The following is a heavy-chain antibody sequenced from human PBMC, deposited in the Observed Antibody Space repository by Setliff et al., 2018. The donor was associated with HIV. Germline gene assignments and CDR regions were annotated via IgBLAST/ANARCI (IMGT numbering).Heavy chain of an antibody. V-gene: IGHV4-39*07. CDR2: VYHTGTT. CDR3: ARRGKTENSYVLNWFDP. D-gene: IGHD5-18*01. J-gene: IGHJ5*02. CDR1: GGSINNPNFY. Sequence: PSETLSLTCTVSGGSINNPNFYWGWIRQSPGKGLEWIGNVYHTGTTYYKPSLRSRVTMSVDTSKNQFSLSLTSVTAADTAMYYCARRGKTENSYVLNWFDPWGQGILVTVSS.